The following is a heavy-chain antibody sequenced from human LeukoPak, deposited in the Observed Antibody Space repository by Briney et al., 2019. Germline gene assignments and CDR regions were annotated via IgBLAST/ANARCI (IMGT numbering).Heavy chain of an antibody. CDR3: ARGYNWNSAGWFDP. CDR2: IYTSGST. Sequence: SETLSLTCTVSDGSISSYYWNWIRQPAGKGLEWIGRIYTSGSTNYNPSLKSRVTISVDTSKNQFSLKLSSVTAADTAVYYCARGYNWNSAGWFDPWGQGTLVTVSS. D-gene: IGHD1-7*01. CDR1: DGSISSYY. V-gene: IGHV4-4*07. J-gene: IGHJ5*02.